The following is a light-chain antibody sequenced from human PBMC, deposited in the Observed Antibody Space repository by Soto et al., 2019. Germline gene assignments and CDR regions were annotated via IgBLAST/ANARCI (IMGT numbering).Light chain of an antibody. CDR2: GAS. Sequence: EIVLTQSPGTLSLSPGERATLSCRASQSVHNNYLAWYQQKPSQAPRLLIYGASSRATGIPDRFSGSGSGTDFTLTISRLEPEDFAVYYCQQYGSSPRTFGQGTKLEIK. J-gene: IGKJ2*01. V-gene: IGKV3-20*01. CDR1: QSVHNNY. CDR3: QQYGSSPRT.